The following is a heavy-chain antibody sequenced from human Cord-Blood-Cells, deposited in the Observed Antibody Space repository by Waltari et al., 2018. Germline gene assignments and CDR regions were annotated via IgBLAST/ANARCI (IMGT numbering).Heavy chain of an antibody. Sequence: QVQLQQWGAGLLKPSETLSLTCAVYGGSFSGYYWRWIRQPPGKGLEWIGEINHSGSTNYNPSLKSRVTISVDTSKNQFSLKLSSVTAADTAVYYCARGPLGRGSIPNYFDYWGQGTLVTVSS. CDR1: GGSFSGYY. CDR2: INHSGST. V-gene: IGHV4-34*01. D-gene: IGHD7-27*01. J-gene: IGHJ4*02. CDR3: ARGPLGRGSIPNYFDY.